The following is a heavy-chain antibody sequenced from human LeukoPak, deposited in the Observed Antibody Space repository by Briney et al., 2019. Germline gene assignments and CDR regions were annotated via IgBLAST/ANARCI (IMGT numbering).Heavy chain of an antibody. Sequence: RRASVKVSCKASGYTFTTHAMHWVRQAPGQRLEWMGWINGDNGNTKYSQKFQGRVTITRDTSAYTGYMELRGLSSADTAVYFCARAPYDILTGYSLNWFDPWGQGTLVTVSS. CDR1: GYTFTTHA. D-gene: IGHD3-9*01. J-gene: IGHJ5*02. V-gene: IGHV1-3*01. CDR3: ARAPYDILTGYSLNWFDP. CDR2: INGDNGNT.